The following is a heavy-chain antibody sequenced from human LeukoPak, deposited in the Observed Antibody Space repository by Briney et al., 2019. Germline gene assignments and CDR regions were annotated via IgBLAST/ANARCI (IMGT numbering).Heavy chain of an antibody. V-gene: IGHV3-49*04. CDR3: GGGVDRLGFDP. J-gene: IGHJ5*02. D-gene: IGHD3-16*01. CDR1: GFTFGDYA. Sequence: GGSLRLSCTASGFTFGDYAMSWVRQAPGKGLEWVGFIRSKAYGGTTEYAASVKGRFTISRDDSKSIAYLQMNSLKTEDTAVYYCGGGVDRLGFDPWGQGTLVTVSS. CDR2: IRSKAYGGTT.